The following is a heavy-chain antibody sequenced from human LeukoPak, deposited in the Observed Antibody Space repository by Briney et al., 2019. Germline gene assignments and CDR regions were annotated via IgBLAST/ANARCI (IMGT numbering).Heavy chain of an antibody. Sequence: ASVKVSCKASGYTFTGYYMHWVRQAPGQGLEWMGCINPNSGGTNYAQKFQGWVTMTRDTSISTAYMELSRLRSDDTAVYYCARGGYDFWSGYSHFDYWGQGTLVTVSS. D-gene: IGHD3-3*01. CDR3: ARGGYDFWSGYSHFDY. CDR1: GYTFTGYY. J-gene: IGHJ4*02. CDR2: INPNSGGT. V-gene: IGHV1-2*04.